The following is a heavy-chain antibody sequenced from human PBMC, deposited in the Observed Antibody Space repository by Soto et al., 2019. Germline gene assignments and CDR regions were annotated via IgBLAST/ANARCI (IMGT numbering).Heavy chain of an antibody. D-gene: IGHD3-22*01. V-gene: IGHV4-39*01. CDR3: ARRLYYDSSGFEGGGMDV. CDR2: IYYSGST. J-gene: IGHJ6*02. Sequence: PSETLSLTCTVSGGSISSSSYYWGWIRQPPGKGLEWIGSIYYSGSTYYNPSLKSRVTISVDTSKNQFSLKLSSVTAAGTAVYYCARRLYYDSSGFEGGGMDVWGQGTTVT. CDR1: GGSISSSSYY.